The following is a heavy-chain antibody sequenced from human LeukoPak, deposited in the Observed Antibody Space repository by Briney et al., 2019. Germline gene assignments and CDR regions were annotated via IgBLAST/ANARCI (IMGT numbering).Heavy chain of an antibody. CDR3: ARVSAAGTGFLDL. CDR2: ISSSGSTI. CDR1: GFTFSSYE. J-gene: IGHJ2*01. V-gene: IGHV3-48*03. D-gene: IGHD6-13*01. Sequence: GGSLRLSCAASGFTFSSYEMNWVRQAPGKGLEWVSYISSSGSTIYYADSVKGRFTIPRDNAKNSLFLQMNSLRVEDTALYYCARVSAAGTGFLDLWGRGTLVLVSA.